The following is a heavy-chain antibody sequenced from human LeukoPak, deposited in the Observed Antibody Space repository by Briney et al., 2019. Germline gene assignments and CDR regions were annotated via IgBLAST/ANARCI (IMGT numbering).Heavy chain of an antibody. CDR1: GGSFSGYY. Sequence: SETLSLTCAVYGGSFSGYYWSWIRQPPGKGLEWIGEINHSGSTNYNPSLKSRVTILVDTSKNQFSLKLNSVTAADTAVYYCARVVVVTGYYFDFWGQGILVTVSS. CDR3: ARVVVVTGYYFDF. J-gene: IGHJ4*02. D-gene: IGHD2-21*02. CDR2: INHSGST. V-gene: IGHV4-34*09.